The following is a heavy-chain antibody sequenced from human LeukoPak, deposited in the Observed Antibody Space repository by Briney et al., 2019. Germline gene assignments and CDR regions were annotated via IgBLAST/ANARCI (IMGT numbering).Heavy chain of an antibody. CDR2: MSDTGGRT. V-gene: IGHV3-23*01. J-gene: IGHJ5*02. CDR1: GFTFSDSA. Sequence: GGSLRLSCAASGFTFSDSAVSWVRHSPGEGLKWVSSMSDTGGRTYYADSGKGRFTITRDNSRNTVNLQMNSLRAGDTARYYCAKGGQDFDFWRFDLWGQGILVIVSS. CDR3: AKGGQDFDFWRFDL. D-gene: IGHD3-3*01.